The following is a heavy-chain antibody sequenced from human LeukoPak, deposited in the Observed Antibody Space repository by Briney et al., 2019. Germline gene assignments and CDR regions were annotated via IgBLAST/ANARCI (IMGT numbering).Heavy chain of an antibody. V-gene: IGHV4-34*01. Sequence: PSETLSLTCAVYGGSFSGYYWSWIRQPPGKGLEWIGEINHSGSINYNSSLKSRVTISVDTSKNQFSLKLSSVTAADTAVYYCARDGSSSWYGWFDPWGQGTLVTVSS. D-gene: IGHD6-13*01. CDR1: GGSFSGYY. CDR3: ARDGSSSWYGWFDP. CDR2: INHSGSI. J-gene: IGHJ5*02.